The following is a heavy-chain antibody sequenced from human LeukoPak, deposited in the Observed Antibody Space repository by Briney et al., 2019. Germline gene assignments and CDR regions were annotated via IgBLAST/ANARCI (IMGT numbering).Heavy chain of an antibody. CDR3: ARGNLVATSFDY. V-gene: IGHV4-34*01. J-gene: IGHJ4*02. D-gene: IGHD5-12*01. Sequence: SETLSLTCAVYGGSFSGYYWSWIRQPPGKGLEWIGEINHSGSTNYNPSLKSRVTISVDTSKNQFSLKRSSVTAADTAVYYCARGNLVATSFDYWGQGTLVTVSS. CDR1: GGSFSGYY. CDR2: INHSGST.